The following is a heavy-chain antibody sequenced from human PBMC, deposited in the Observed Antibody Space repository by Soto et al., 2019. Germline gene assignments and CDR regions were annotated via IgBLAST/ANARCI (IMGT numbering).Heavy chain of an antibody. CDR2: IYPGDSDI. V-gene: IGHV5-51*01. Sequence: GESLKISCQGSGYNFTSYWIAWVRQMPGKGLEWMGIIYPGDSDIRYSPSFQGQVTISADKSISTAYLQWSSLKASDTAIYYCARQGHYYDTTGYYQGVFDYWGQGTLLTVSS. J-gene: IGHJ4*02. CDR1: GYNFTSYW. D-gene: IGHD3-22*01. CDR3: ARQGHYYDTTGYYQGVFDY.